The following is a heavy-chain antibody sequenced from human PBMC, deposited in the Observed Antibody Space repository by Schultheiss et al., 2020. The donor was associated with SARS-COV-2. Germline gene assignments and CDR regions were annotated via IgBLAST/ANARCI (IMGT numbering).Heavy chain of an antibody. CDR2: ISSSGSTI. CDR3: ARDYGYDSSGYYKSLDY. CDR1: GFTFSSYE. Sequence: GGSLRLSCAASGFTFSSYEMNWVRQAPGKGLEWVSYISSSGSTIYYADSVKGRFTISRDNAKNSLYLQMNSLRAEDTAVYYCARDYGYDSSGYYKSLDYWGQGTLVTVSS. V-gene: IGHV3-48*03. D-gene: IGHD3-22*01. J-gene: IGHJ4*02.